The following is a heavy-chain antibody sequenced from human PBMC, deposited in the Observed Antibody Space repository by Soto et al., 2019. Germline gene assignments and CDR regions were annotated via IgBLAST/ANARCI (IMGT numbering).Heavy chain of an antibody. CDR3: ATLGDYLILFY. V-gene: IGHV3-23*01. CDR2: ISGSGGST. J-gene: IGHJ4*02. D-gene: IGHD4-17*01. CDR1: GFPFSRYA. Sequence: XXSLRLAFAAYGFPFSRYAMSWVLQAPGKGLEWVSAISGSGGSTYYADSVKGRFTISRDNSKNTLYLQMNSLRAEDTAVYYCATLGDYLILFYWGQGTLVTVSS.